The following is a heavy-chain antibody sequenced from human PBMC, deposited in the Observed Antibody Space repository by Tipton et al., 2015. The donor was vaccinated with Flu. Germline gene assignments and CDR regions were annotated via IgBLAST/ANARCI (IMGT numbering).Heavy chain of an antibody. J-gene: IGHJ4*02. V-gene: IGHV3-64*01. Sequence: SLRLSCIASGFTFSRYVMHWVRQAPGKGLEYVSAISSDGGSTSYANSVRGRFTISRDNAKNSLYLQMSSLRAEDMAVYYCAGAVGSSSSYWGQGTLVTVSS. D-gene: IGHD6-6*01. CDR3: AGAVGSSSSY. CDR1: GFTFSRYV. CDR2: ISSDGGST.